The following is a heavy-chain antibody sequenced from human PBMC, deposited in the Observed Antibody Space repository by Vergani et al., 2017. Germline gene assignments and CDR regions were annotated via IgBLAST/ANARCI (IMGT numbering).Heavy chain of an antibody. CDR2: INPNSGGT. CDR3: ARAGRDGYNSAAFDI. J-gene: IGHJ3*02. V-gene: IGHV1-2*02. CDR1: GYTFTYRY. Sequence: QMQLVQSGAEVKKTGSSVKVSCKASGYTFTYRYLHWVRQAPGQALEWMGWINPNSGGTNYAQKFQGRVTMTRDTSISTAYMELSRLRSDDTAVYYCARAGRDGYNSAAFDIWGQGTMVTVSS. D-gene: IGHD5-24*01.